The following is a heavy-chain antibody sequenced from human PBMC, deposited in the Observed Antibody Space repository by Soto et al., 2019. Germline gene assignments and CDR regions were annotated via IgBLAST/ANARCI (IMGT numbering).Heavy chain of an antibody. D-gene: IGHD4-17*01. CDR1: GGSISSYY. Sequence: SETLSLTCTVSGGSISSYYWSWIRQPPGKGLEWIGYIYYSGSTNYNPSLKSRVTISVDTSKNQFSLKLSSVTAADTAVYYCARMNGERGDAFDIWGQGTMVT. CDR3: ARMNGERGDAFDI. CDR2: IYYSGST. V-gene: IGHV4-59*01. J-gene: IGHJ3*02.